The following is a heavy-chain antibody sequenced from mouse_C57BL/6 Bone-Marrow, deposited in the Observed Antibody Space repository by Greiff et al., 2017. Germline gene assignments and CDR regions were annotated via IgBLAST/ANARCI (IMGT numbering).Heavy chain of an antibody. D-gene: IGHD1-1*01. CDR2: IDPSDSET. CDR3: ARGYYGSSLDY. V-gene: IGHV1-52*01. Sequence: QVQLQQPGAELVRPGSSVKLSCKASGYTFTSYWMHWVKQRPIQGLEWIGNIDPSDSETHYNQKFKDKATLTVDKSSSTAYMQLSSLTSEDSAVYYCARGYYGSSLDYGGQGTTLTVSS. J-gene: IGHJ2*01. CDR1: GYTFTSYW.